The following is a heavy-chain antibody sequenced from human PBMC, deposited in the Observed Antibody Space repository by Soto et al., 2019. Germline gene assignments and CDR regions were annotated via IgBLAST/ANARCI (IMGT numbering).Heavy chain of an antibody. CDR1: GFTFSSYA. CDR2: ISSSGSTI. D-gene: IGHD3-22*01. CDR3: ARRGYDSIPSDAFDI. Sequence: VQLVESGGGVVQPGRSLRLSCAASGFTFSSYAMHWVRQAPGKGLEWVSYISSSGSTIYYADSVKGRFTISRDNAKNSLYLQMNSLRAEDTAVYYCARRGYDSIPSDAFDIWGQGTMVTVSS. J-gene: IGHJ3*02. V-gene: IGHV3-48*04.